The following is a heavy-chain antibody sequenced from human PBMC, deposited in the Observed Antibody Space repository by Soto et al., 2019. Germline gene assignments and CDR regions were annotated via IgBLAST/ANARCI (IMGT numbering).Heavy chain of an antibody. CDR2: VSAYSGNT. CDR1: GYTFTSYG. V-gene: IGHV1-18*04. D-gene: IGHD3-22*01. J-gene: IGHJ4*02. Sequence: ASVKVSCKASGYTFTSYGISWVRQAPGQGLEWMGWVSAYSGNTNYAQKLQGRVTMTTDTSTSTAYMELRSLRSDDTAVYYCARDSLVPTYYYYCSGYLVYLGQGTLGTVSS. CDR3: ARDSLVPTYYYYCSGYLVY.